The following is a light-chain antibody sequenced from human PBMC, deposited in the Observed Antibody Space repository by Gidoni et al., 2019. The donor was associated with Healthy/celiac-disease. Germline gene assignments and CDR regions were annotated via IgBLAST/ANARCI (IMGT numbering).Light chain of an antibody. CDR1: QSINNNY. CDR3: QQYDSSPWT. Sequence: EIVLTQSPGTLSLSPGERATLSCRASQSINNNYLAWYQQKPGQAPRLLIYGASSRAAGIPDSFSGSGSGTDFTLTVARLEPEDFAVYSCQQYDSSPWTFGQGTKVEIK. CDR2: GAS. J-gene: IGKJ1*01. V-gene: IGKV3-20*01.